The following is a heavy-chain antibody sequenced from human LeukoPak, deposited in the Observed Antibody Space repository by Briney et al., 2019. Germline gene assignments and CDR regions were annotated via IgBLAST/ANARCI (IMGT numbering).Heavy chain of an antibody. CDR1: AFSFSSYG. Sequence: GGSLRLSCAASAFSFSSYGMHWVREAPGKGLEWVAVISYDGSNKFYADSVKGRFTISRDNFKNTLYLQMNSLRAEDTAVYYCARGFYDSRPYYFDYWGQGTLVTVSS. CDR2: ISYDGSNK. CDR3: ARGFYDSRPYYFDY. J-gene: IGHJ4*02. D-gene: IGHD3-22*01. V-gene: IGHV3-30*03.